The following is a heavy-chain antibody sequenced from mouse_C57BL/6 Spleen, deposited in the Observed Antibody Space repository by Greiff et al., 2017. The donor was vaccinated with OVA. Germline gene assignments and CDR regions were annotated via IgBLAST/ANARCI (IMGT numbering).Heavy chain of an antibody. CDR3: ARSGDDGYQGAMDY. V-gene: IGHV1-72*01. CDR1: GYTFTSYW. Sequence: QVQLQQPGAELVKPGASVKLSCKASGYTFTSYWMHWVKQRPGRGLEWIGRIDPNSGGTTYNEKFKSKATLTVDKPSSTAYMQLSSLTSEDSAVYYCARSGDDGYQGAMDYWGQGTSVTVSS. CDR2: IDPNSGGT. J-gene: IGHJ4*01. D-gene: IGHD2-3*01.